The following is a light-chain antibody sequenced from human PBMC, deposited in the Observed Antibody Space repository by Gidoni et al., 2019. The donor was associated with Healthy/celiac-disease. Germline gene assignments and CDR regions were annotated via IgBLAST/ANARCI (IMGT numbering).Light chain of an antibody. Sequence: EIVLTQYPGTLSLSPGERANLSCRASQSVRSSYLAWYQQKPGQAPSLLIYGATSRVTGIPDRLSGSGSWADFTLTISRLEPEDFAVYYCQQYGSSHLFTFGPGTKVDIK. J-gene: IGKJ3*01. CDR1: QSVRSSY. CDR2: GAT. CDR3: QQYGSSHLFT. V-gene: IGKV3-20*01.